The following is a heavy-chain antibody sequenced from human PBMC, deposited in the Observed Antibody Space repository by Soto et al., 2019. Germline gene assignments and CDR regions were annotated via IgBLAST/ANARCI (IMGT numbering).Heavy chain of an antibody. CDR2: INAGNGNT. J-gene: IGHJ6*03. V-gene: IGHV1-3*01. CDR3: ASGYDFWSGGAYMDV. Sequence: QVQLVQSGAEVKKPGASVKVSCKASGYTFTSYAMHWVRQAPGQRLEWMGWINAGNGNTKYSQKFQGRVTITRDTAASTAYMELSSLRSEDTAVYYCASGYDFWSGGAYMDVWGKGTAVTVSS. CDR1: GYTFTSYA. D-gene: IGHD3-3*01.